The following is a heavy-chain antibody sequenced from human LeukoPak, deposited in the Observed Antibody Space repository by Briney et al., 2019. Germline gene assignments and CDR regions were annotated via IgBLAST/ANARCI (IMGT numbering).Heavy chain of an antibody. V-gene: IGHV4-39*07. D-gene: IGHD4-17*01. Sequence: SETLSLTCTVSGGSISSSSYYWGWIRQPPGKGLEWIGSIYYSGSTYYNPSLKSRVTISVDTSKNQFSLKLSSVTAADTAVYYCARDKPYGDYPHFDCWGQGTLVTVSS. CDR1: GGSISSSSYY. J-gene: IGHJ4*02. CDR3: ARDKPYGDYPHFDC. CDR2: IYYSGST.